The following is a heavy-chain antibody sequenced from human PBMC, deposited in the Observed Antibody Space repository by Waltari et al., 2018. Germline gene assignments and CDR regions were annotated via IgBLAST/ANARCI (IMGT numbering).Heavy chain of an antibody. J-gene: IGHJ4*02. Sequence: QVQLQQWGAGLLKPSETLSLTCAVYGGSFSGYYWSWIRQPPGKGLEWIGEINHSGSNNYNPSLKSRGTIAVDTSKNQFSRKLSSVTAADTAVYYCARGHLAIAASTENFDYWGQGTLVTVSS. V-gene: IGHV4-34*01. CDR3: ARGHLAIAASTENFDY. CDR1: GGSFSGYY. D-gene: IGHD6-13*01. CDR2: INHSGSN.